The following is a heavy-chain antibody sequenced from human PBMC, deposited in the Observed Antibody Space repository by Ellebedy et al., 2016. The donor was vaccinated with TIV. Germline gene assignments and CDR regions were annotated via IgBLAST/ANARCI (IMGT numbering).Heavy chain of an antibody. J-gene: IGHJ4*02. D-gene: IGHD2-21*02. CDR1: GYKFINYG. V-gene: IGHV1-18*04. CDR2: ISWYNGNT. Sequence: AASVKVSCKASGYKFINYGYTWVRQAPGQGLEWMGWISWYNGNTKYGQTFQGRLTMTTDTSTSTAYMELRSLRPDDTAVYFCARGGNYYTSSGDYRYYFDYWGQGTLVTVSS. CDR3: ARGGNYYTSSGDYRYYFDY.